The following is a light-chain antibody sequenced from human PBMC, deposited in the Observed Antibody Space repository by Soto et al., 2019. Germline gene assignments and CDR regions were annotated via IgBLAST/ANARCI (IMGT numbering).Light chain of an antibody. Sequence: QSVLTQPPSISGAPGRRVTISCTGSSSNIGADYDVHWYQQLPGTAPKLLIFENNNRPSGVPERFSGSKSGTSASLAITGLQAEDEADYYCQSFDSSLSVVVFGGGTKLTVL. V-gene: IGLV1-40*01. J-gene: IGLJ2*01. CDR1: SSNIGADYD. CDR2: ENN. CDR3: QSFDSSLSVVV.